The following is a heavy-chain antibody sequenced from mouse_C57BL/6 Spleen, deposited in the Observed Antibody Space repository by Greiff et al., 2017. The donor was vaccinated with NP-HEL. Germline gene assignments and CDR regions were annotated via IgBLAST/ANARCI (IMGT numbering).Heavy chain of an antibody. Sequence: VQLQQSGAELVRPGASVTLSCKASGYTFTDYEMHWVKQTPVHGLEWIGAIDPETGGTAYNQKFKGKAILTADKSSSTAYMELRSLTSEDSAVYYCTRFTTVVEYYFDYWGQGTTLTVSS. CDR1: GYTFTDYE. D-gene: IGHD1-1*01. V-gene: IGHV1-15*01. CDR2: IDPETGGT. J-gene: IGHJ2*01. CDR3: TRFTTVVEYYFDY.